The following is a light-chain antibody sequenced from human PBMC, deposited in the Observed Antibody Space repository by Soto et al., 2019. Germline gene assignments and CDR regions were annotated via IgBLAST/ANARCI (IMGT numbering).Light chain of an antibody. V-gene: IGKV1-27*01. CDR1: QGISNF. CDR3: QKYLSVLT. Sequence: DIQMTQSPSSLSASVGDRVTITCRASQGISNFLAWYQQKPGKVPKLLISAASTLQSGVQSRFSGSGSGTDFTPTITSLQPEDIATYYCQKYLSVLTFGQGTRLDI. J-gene: IGKJ5*01. CDR2: AAS.